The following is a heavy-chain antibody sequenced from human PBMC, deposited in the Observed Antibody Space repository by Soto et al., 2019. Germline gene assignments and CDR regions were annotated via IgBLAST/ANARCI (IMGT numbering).Heavy chain of an antibody. CDR3: ARDREAYCSGGSCHFDY. J-gene: IGHJ4*02. D-gene: IGHD2-15*01. CDR2: ISSSSSYI. CDR1: GFTFSSYS. V-gene: IGHV3-21*01. Sequence: EVQLVESGGGLVKPGGSLRLSCAASGFTFSSYSMNWVRQAPGKGLEWVSSISSSSSYIYYADSVKGRFTISRDNAKNSLYLQMNSLRAEDTAVYYCARDREAYCSGGSCHFDYWGQGTLVTVSS.